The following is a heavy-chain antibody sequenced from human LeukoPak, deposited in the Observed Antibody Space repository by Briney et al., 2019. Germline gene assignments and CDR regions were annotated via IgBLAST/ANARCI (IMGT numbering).Heavy chain of an antibody. CDR3: AKDRVTTVTSSFSQFDY. V-gene: IGHV3-23*01. Sequence: GGSLRLSCAASGFTFSNYAMHWVRQAPGKGLEWVSAITGSGDKTYYADSVRGRLTVSRDNSKNTVYLQINSLRADDTAVYYCAKDRVTTVTSSFSQFDYWGQGTLVTVSS. D-gene: IGHD4-17*01. CDR1: GFTFSNYA. J-gene: IGHJ4*02. CDR2: ITGSGDKT.